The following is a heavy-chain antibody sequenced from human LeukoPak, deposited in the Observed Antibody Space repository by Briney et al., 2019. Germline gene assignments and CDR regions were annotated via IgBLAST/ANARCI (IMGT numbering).Heavy chain of an antibody. D-gene: IGHD1-26*01. J-gene: IGHJ3*01. CDR3: AKVHLRIEIYAFDV. Sequence: QPGGSLRLSCAASGITFSSYGMSWVRQAPGKGLEWVSSISSTGGTTYYADSVKGRFTISRDNSKNTLFLQMNSLRVEDTAVYYCAKVHLRIEIYAFDVWGQGTMVTVSS. V-gene: IGHV3-23*01. CDR2: ISSTGGTT. CDR1: GITFSSYG.